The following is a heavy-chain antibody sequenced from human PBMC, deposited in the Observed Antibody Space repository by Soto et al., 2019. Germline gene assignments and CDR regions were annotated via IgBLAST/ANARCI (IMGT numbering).Heavy chain of an antibody. CDR1: GFSLSSFA. V-gene: IGHV3-23*01. CDR2: VIHSGGTT. CDR3: AESRGMLQWSRQIYYFDN. Sequence: PGGYLRLSFAASGFSLSSFAMSWVRQAPGKGLEWVSAVIHSGGTTYYVDSVKGRFTISRDNSRNTLYLQMEGLRAEDTALYYCAESRGMLQWSRQIYYFDNWGQGTPV. D-gene: IGHD2-15*01. J-gene: IGHJ4*02.